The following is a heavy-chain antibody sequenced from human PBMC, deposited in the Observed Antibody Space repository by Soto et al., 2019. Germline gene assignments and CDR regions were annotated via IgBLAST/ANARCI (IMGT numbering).Heavy chain of an antibody. Sequence: QVQLVQSGTEVKKPGSSVKVSCKASGGTFRNYPINWVRQAPGQGLEWMRSIFPLTDIPDYAQNFQARLTITADKSTSTAYMELSSLTSDDTAMYFCARGPLVVLNYFESWGQGTLATVSS. V-gene: IGHV1-69*02. CDR2: IFPLTDIP. CDR1: GGTFRNYP. J-gene: IGHJ4*02. CDR3: ARGPLVVLNYFES.